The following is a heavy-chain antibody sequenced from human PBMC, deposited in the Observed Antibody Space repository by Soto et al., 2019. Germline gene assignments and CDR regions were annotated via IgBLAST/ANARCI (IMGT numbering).Heavy chain of an antibody. D-gene: IGHD3-16*01. Sequence: SLMRSVPRSVAGGSVVGVGGRWILIRQPPGKGLEGIRYIYYSGNTNYSPSLKGRVTMSLDRSNNQFSLNVSSVTAADTAVYYCARIPVDASMIYWLDPWGTGMLVTVS. CDR2: IYYSGNT. CDR3: ARIPVDASMIYWLDP. CDR1: GGSVVGVGGR. V-gene: IGHV4-61*08. J-gene: IGHJ5*01.